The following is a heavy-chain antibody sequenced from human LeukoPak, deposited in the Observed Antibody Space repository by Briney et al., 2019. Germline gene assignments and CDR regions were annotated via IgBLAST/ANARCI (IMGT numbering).Heavy chain of an antibody. CDR1: GFTFSSYA. CDR2: ITASGGNT. V-gene: IGHV3-23*01. D-gene: IGHD6-19*01. J-gene: IGHJ4*02. Sequence: QPGGSLELSCAASGFTFSSYAMSWVRKAQGKGVEWVSTITASGGNTYYADSVKGRFTISRDNSKNTLYLQTNGLRAEDTAVYYCAKVTSSGWYLNYWGQGTLVTVSS. CDR3: AKVTSSGWYLNY.